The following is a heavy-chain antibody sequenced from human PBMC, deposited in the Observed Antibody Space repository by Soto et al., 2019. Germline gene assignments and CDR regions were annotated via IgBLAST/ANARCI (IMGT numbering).Heavy chain of an antibody. Sequence: QVQLVEYGGGVVQPGRSLRLSCTASRFTFSNYAMHWVRQAPGKGLEWVAVIWHDGSNKYHADSVRGRFTISRDNSDNTLYLQMNSLRAEDTGVYYCAREPQLPDMLTSVDSWGPGTLVTVSA. CDR1: RFTFSNYA. CDR2: IWHDGSNK. D-gene: IGHD3-9*01. CDR3: AREPQLPDMLTSVDS. J-gene: IGHJ4*02. V-gene: IGHV3-33*01.